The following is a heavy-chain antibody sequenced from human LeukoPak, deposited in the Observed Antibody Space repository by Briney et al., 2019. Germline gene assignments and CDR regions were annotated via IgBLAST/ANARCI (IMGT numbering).Heavy chain of an antibody. D-gene: IGHD1-7*01. CDR1: GGSFSGYY. J-gene: IGHJ6*03. CDR3: ARGITGTTSYYYYYMDV. Sequence: NPSETLSLTCAVYGGSFSGYYWSWIRQPPGKGLEWTGEINHSGSTNYNPSLKSRVTISVDTSKNQFSLKLSSVTAADTAVYYCARGITGTTSYYYYYMDVWGKGTTVTVSS. V-gene: IGHV4-34*01. CDR2: INHSGST.